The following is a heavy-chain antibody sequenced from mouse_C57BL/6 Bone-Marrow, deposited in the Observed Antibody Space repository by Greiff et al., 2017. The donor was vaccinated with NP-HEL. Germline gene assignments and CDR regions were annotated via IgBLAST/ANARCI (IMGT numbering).Heavy chain of an antibody. Sequence: QVTLKVSGPGILQPSQSLSLTCFFSGFSLSTFGMGVGWIRQPSGLGLEWLANFWWDDDKYYNPALKSRITISKETSKSQVFLNIANVDTADTATYYCARILLLVFAYWGRGTLVTVSA. J-gene: IGHJ3*01. CDR2: FWWDDDK. D-gene: IGHD1-1*01. CDR1: GFSLSTFGMG. CDR3: ARILLLVFAY. V-gene: IGHV8-8*01.